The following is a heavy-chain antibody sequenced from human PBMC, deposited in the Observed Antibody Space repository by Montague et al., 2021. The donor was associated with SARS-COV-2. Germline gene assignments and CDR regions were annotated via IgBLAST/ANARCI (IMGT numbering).Heavy chain of an antibody. CDR3: ASSGITWTSLDAFDI. CDR2: TYYRSKWGT. J-gene: IGHJ3*02. CDR1: GDSVPNKRVA. Sequence: CAISGDSVPNKRVAWNWVRQSPSRGLEWLGRTYYRSKWGTDYAEXFRXRLVITPDTSKNQVSLQLNSVIPEDTAVYFCASSGITWTSLDAFDIWGQGTMVTVSS. V-gene: IGHV6-1*01. D-gene: IGHD3/OR15-3a*01.